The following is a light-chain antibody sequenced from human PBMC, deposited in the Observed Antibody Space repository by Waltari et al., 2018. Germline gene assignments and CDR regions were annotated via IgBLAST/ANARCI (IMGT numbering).Light chain of an antibody. CDR2: HVT. V-gene: IGLV2-14*03. CDR1: GSGVGASDY. CDR3: TSQSLDGVVL. Sequence: QSALTQPASVSGSPGQSITISCSGIGSGVGASDYVSWYQLHPGKAPQLIIYHVTNRAGGVSPLFSASKSANTASLTISGLLPEDEADYYCTSQSLDGVVLFGGGTKWTVL. J-gene: IGLJ2*01.